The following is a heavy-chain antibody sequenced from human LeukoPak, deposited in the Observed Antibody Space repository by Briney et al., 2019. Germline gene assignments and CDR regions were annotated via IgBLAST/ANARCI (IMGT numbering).Heavy chain of an antibody. CDR2: ISSSSSYI. V-gene: IGHV3-21*01. CDR1: GFTFSSYS. D-gene: IGHD2-2*01. J-gene: IGHJ4*02. CDR3: AREDCSSTSCYWLDY. Sequence: GGSLRLSCAASGFTFSSYSMNWVRQAPGKGLEWVSSISSSSSYIYYADSVKGRFTISGDNAKNSLCLQMNSLRAEDTAVYYCAREDCSSTSCYWLDYWGQGTLVTVSS.